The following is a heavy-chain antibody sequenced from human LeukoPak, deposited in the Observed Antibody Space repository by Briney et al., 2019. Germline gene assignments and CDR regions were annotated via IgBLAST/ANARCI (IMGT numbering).Heavy chain of an antibody. Sequence: GGSLRLSCAASGFDFSTYAMNWVRQAPGKGLEWVSSISTTSSYIFYAESLKGRFTVSRDNAKNSVYLQMNSLRPEDTAVYYCARDREIVVVPAAPDVWGKGTTVTVSS. V-gene: IGHV3-21*01. CDR3: ARDREIVVVPAAPDV. J-gene: IGHJ6*04. D-gene: IGHD2-2*01. CDR2: ISTTSSYI. CDR1: GFDFSTYA.